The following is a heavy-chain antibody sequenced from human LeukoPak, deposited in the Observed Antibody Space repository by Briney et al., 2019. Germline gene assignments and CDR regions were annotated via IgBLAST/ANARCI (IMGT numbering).Heavy chain of an antibody. CDR1: GGSISTYY. Sequence: SETLSLICTVSGGSISTYYWSWIRQPPGEGLEWIGNIYNSGSTNYNPSLKSRVTMSVDTAKNHFSLKLSSVTAADTAVYYCAVNSTEHAFAIWGEGTMVTVSS. V-gene: IGHV4-59*08. CDR3: AVNSTEHAFAI. D-gene: IGHD1-14*01. J-gene: IGHJ3*02. CDR2: IYNSGST.